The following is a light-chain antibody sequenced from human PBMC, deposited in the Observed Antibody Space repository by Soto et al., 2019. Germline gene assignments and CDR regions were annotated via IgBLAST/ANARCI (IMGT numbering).Light chain of an antibody. CDR1: SNDVGGYNC. CDR3: SSYSRCDTRYV. CDR2: DVR. Sequence: QSALTQPASVSGSPGQSITISCSGTSNDVGGYNCVSWYQQHPGRAPKLILYDVRSRPSVVSNRFSGSKSGNTASLSISGLLPEDEADYFCSSYSRCDTRYVFGCGTKVTVL. J-gene: IGLJ1*01. V-gene: IGLV2-14*03.